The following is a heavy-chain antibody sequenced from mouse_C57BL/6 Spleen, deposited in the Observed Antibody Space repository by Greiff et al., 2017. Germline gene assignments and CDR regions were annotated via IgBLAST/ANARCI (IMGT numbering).Heavy chain of an antibody. Sequence: EVKLQESGPGLVKPSQSLSLTCSVTGYSITSGYYWNWIRQFPGNKLEWVGYISYDGSNNYNPSLKNRISITRDTSKNQFFLKLNSVTTEDTATYYCAREDYWGQGTTRTVSS. CDR1: GYSITSGYY. J-gene: IGHJ2*01. V-gene: IGHV3-6*01. CDR2: ISYDGSN. CDR3: AREDY.